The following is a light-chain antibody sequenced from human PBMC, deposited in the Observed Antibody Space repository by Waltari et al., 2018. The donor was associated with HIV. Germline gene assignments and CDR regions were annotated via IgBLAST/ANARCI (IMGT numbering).Light chain of an antibody. J-gene: IGLJ1*01. CDR1: SSDFGGHHF. CDR2: DVV. Sequence: QSALTQPRSVSGSPGQSVAISCSEISSDFGGHHFVSWYQQHPAQAPKLSIYDVVKRPSGVPDRCAASLSGNTATLTISGLRAEDEADYYCCSYAGYTTFVFGSGTKVTVL. V-gene: IGLV2-11*01. CDR3: CSYAGYTTFV.